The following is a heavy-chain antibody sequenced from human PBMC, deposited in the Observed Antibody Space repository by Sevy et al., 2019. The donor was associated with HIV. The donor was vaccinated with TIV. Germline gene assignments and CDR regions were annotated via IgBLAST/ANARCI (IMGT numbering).Heavy chain of an antibody. CDR3: ARGYDFWSGYYTPDWYFDL. V-gene: IGHV3-21*01. D-gene: IGHD3-3*01. J-gene: IGHJ2*01. Sequence: GGSLRLSCAASGFTFSTYSMNWVRQAPGRGLEWVSSISSTSNYIYYADSVKGRFTIPRDNAKNSLYLQRNSLRAEDTAVFYCARGYDFWSGYYTPDWYFDLWGRGTLVTVSS. CDR1: GFTFSTYS. CDR2: ISSTSNYI.